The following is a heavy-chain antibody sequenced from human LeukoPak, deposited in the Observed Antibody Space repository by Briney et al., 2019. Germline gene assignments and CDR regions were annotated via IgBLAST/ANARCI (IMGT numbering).Heavy chain of an antibody. CDR2: IKSKTYGGTT. J-gene: IGHJ6*03. Sequence: GGSLRLSCAASGFTFSSYSMNWVRQAPGKGLEWVGRIKSKTYGGTTDYAAPVKGRFTILRDDSEDTLYLQMNSLKTEDTAVYYCTTDERDYGDYGLILLYYYMDVWGEGTTVTVSS. V-gene: IGHV3-15*01. D-gene: IGHD4-17*01. CDR1: GFTFSSYS. CDR3: TTDERDYGDYGLILLYYYMDV.